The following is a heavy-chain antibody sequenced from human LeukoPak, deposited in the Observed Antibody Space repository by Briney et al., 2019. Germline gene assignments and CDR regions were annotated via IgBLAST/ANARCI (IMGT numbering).Heavy chain of an antibody. D-gene: IGHD6-19*01. CDR1: GFTFSSHA. CDR2: ISSDGSYK. V-gene: IGHV3-30*04. J-gene: IGHJ4*02. Sequence: GGSLRLSCAASGFTFSSHALHWVRQAPGKGLEWVAVISSDGSYKYYADSVKGRFTISRDNSKNTLYLQMNSLRAEDTAVYYCAKPAISSRGWYYDYWGQGTLVTVSS. CDR3: AKPAISSRGWYYDY.